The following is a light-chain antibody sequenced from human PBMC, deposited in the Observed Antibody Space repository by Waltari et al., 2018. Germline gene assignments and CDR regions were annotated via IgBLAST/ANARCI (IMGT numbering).Light chain of an antibody. V-gene: IGKV4-1*01. CDR3: QQYYNTPYT. Sequence: DIVMTQSPDSLAVSLGERATINCKSSQSVLYRSNNKNYLAWYQQKPGQPPNLLIYWSSTRESGVPDRVSGSGSGTDFTLTISSLQAEDVAVYYCQQYYNTPYTFGQGTKLEIK. CDR2: WSS. J-gene: IGKJ2*01. CDR1: QSVLYRSNNKNY.